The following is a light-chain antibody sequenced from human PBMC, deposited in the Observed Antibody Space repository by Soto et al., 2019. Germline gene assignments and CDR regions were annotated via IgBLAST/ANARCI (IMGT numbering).Light chain of an antibody. V-gene: IGKV3-20*01. Sequence: EIVLTQSPGTLSLSPGERATLSCRASQTVSGNFLAWYQQKPRQSPRLLIYGSSDRATGIPDRFSGSGSGTDFTLTITRVEPEDFAVYYCQQYGSSPPYTFGQGTKLEIK. J-gene: IGKJ2*01. CDR2: GSS. CDR3: QQYGSSPPYT. CDR1: QTVSGNF.